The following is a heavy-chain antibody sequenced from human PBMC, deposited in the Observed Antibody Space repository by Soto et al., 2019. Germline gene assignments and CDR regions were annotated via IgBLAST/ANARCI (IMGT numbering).Heavy chain of an antibody. CDR1: GFTFSSYG. CDR2: ISYDGSNK. Sequence: QVQLVESGGGVVQPGRSLRLSCAASGFTFSSYGMHWVRQAPGKGLEWVAVISYDGSNKYYADSVKGRFTISRDNSKNMLYLQMNSLRAEDTAVYYCAKEVGAAAADISDAFDIWGQGTMVTVSS. D-gene: IGHD6-13*01. V-gene: IGHV3-30*18. CDR3: AKEVGAAAADISDAFDI. J-gene: IGHJ3*02.